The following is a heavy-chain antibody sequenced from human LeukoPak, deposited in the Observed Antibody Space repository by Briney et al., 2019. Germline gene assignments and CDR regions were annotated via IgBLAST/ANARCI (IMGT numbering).Heavy chain of an antibody. D-gene: IGHD2-2*01. CDR2: ISGSGDSA. V-gene: IGHV3-23*01. CDR3: AKTSSPSFYSCLFDY. Sequence: GGSLRLSCAASGLTFSSYAMSWVRQAPGKGLEWVSVISGSGDSAYYADSVKGRFTISRDNSKNTLYLQMNRLRAEDTAIYYCAKTSSPSFYSCLFDYLGQGTLVTVSS. J-gene: IGHJ4*02. CDR1: GLTFSSYA.